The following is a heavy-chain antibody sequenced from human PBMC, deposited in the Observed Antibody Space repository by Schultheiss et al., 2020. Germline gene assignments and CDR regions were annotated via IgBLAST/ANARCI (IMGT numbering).Heavy chain of an antibody. D-gene: IGHD2-8*02. V-gene: IGHV1-18*04. CDR2: ISAYNGNT. J-gene: IGHJ3*01. Sequence: GESLKISCKASGYTFTSYGISWVRQAPGQGLEWMGWISAYNGNTNYAQKLQGRVTMTTDTSTSTAYMELRSLRSDDTAVYYCTRGGDWWAPDAIDLWGQGTRVTVSS. CDR3: TRGGDWWAPDAIDL. CDR1: GYTFTSYG.